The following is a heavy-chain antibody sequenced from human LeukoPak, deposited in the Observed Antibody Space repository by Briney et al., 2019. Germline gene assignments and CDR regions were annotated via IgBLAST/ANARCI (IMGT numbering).Heavy chain of an antibody. D-gene: IGHD2-2*02. CDR2: VYPGDSDT. CDR3: ARSQGLYGVADY. Sequence: GESLKISCKASGYTFSDYWIGWVRQMPGQGLEWMGIVYPGDSDTRYSPSFQGHVTISAYKSINTAYLQWSGLQASDNAIYFCARSQGLYGVADYWGQGTLV. J-gene: IGHJ4*02. V-gene: IGHV5-51*01. CDR1: GYTFSDYW.